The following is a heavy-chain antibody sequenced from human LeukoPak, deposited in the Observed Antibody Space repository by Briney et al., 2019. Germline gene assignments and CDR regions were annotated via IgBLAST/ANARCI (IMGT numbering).Heavy chain of an antibody. J-gene: IGHJ4*02. CDR3: VRHTWSPGGGWYPSLDY. V-gene: IGHV4-59*08. CDR1: GGSISSYY. D-gene: IGHD6-19*01. CDR2: XYXXGST. Sequence: MSSETLSLTCTVSGGSISSYYXXXXXXXXXXXXXXXXXXYXXGSTNYNPSLXSRXXXSVDTSKNQFSLKLSSVTAADTAVYYCVRHTWSPGGGWYPSLDYWGQGTLVTVSS.